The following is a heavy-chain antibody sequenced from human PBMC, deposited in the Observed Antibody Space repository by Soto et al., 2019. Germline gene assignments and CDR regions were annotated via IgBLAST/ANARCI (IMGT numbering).Heavy chain of an antibody. CDR2: ISSSGSTI. CDR3: ARGGLSYYDFWSGYKGAFDI. J-gene: IGHJ3*02. CDR1: GFTFSSYE. Sequence: EGSLRLYCAASGFTFSSYEMNWVRQAPGKGLEWVSYISSSGSTIYYADSVKGRFTISRDNAKNSLYLQMNSLRAEDTAVYYRARGGLSYYDFWSGYKGAFDIWGQGTMVTVSS. V-gene: IGHV3-48*03. D-gene: IGHD3-3*01.